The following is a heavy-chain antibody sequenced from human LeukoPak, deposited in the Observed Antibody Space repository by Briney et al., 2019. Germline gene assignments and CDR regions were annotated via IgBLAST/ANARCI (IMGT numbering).Heavy chain of an antibody. CDR3: AKLSSGYGMDV. CDR1: GFTFSSYG. V-gene: IGHV3-30*18. D-gene: IGHD3-10*01. Sequence: PGRSLRPSCAASGFTFSSYGMHWVRQAPGKGLEWVAVISYDGSNKYYADSVKGRFTISRDNSKNTLYLQMNSLRAEDTAVYYCAKLSSGYGMDVWGQGTTVTVSS. CDR2: ISYDGSNK. J-gene: IGHJ6*02.